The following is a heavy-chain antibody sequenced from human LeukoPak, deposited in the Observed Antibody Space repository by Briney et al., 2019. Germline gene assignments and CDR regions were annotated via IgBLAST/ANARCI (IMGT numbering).Heavy chain of an antibody. Sequence: GGSLRLSCVASGFTFSSYAMNWVRQAPGKGLEWVSSINGSGDRTYYADSVKGRFTISRDNSKKTLYLQMNNLRAEDTAVYCCAKSGRYCSGGSCYQEASLDYWGQGTLVTVSS. CDR2: INGSGDRT. CDR3: AKSGRYCSGGSCYQEASLDY. J-gene: IGHJ4*02. V-gene: IGHV3-23*01. D-gene: IGHD2-15*01. CDR1: GFTFSSYA.